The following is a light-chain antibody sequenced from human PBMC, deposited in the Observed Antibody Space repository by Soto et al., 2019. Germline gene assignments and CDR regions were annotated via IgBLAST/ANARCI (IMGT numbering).Light chain of an antibody. Sequence: DIQMTQSHSTLSASAGDRVSITCRASQGISSWLAWYQQKPGKAPKLLISDASSLQGGLTSRFSGCESGAEFTLTISGLLPYDFATYYGQPYKKYTFPFGPGP. CDR1: QGISSW. V-gene: IGKV1-5*01. CDR2: DAS. J-gene: IGKJ3*01. CDR3: QPYKKYTFP.